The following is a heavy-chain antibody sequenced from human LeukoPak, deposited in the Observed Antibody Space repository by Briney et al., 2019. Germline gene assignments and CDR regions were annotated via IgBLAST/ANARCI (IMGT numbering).Heavy chain of an antibody. CDR3: ARLTYYDILTGPSGYYYYGMDV. V-gene: IGHV1-18*04. Sequence: ASVKVSCKASGYTFTSYGISWVRQAPGQGLEWMGWISAYNGNTNYAQKLQGRVTMTTDTSTSTAYMELRSLRSGDTAVYYCARLTYYDILTGPSGYYYYGMDVWGKGTTVTVSS. D-gene: IGHD3-9*01. CDR2: ISAYNGNT. CDR1: GYTFTSYG. J-gene: IGHJ6*04.